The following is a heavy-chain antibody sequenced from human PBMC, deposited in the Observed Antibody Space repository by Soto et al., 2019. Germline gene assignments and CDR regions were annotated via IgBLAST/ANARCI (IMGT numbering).Heavy chain of an antibody. CDR2: ISAYNGNT. CDR3: EGDRGYLSWSDP. J-gene: IGHJ5*02. Sequence: QVQLVQSGAEVKKPGASVKVSCKASGYTFTSYGISWVRQAPGRGLEWMGWISAYNGNTNHAQKLQGRVTMPTDTSTRTACMELRSLRSDDTAVYYCEGDRGYLSWSDPWGQGTLVPVPS. CDR1: GYTFTSYG. D-gene: IGHD5-18*01. V-gene: IGHV1-18*04.